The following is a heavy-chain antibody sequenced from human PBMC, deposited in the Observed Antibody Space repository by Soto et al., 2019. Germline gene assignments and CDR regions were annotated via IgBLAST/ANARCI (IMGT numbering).Heavy chain of an antibody. CDR3: AKDLSRYCSGGSCYGFDY. D-gene: IGHD2-15*01. Sequence: PGGSLRLSCAASGFTFSSYGMHWVRQAPGKGLEWVAVISYDGSNKYYADSVKGRFTISRDNSKNTPYLQMNSLRAEDTAVYYCAKDLSRYCSGGSCYGFDYWGQGTLVTVSS. V-gene: IGHV3-30*18. CDR1: GFTFSSYG. J-gene: IGHJ4*02. CDR2: ISYDGSNK.